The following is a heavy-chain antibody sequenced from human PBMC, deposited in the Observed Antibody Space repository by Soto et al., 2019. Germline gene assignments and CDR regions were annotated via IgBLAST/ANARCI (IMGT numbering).Heavy chain of an antibody. V-gene: IGHV3-23*01. J-gene: IGHJ4*02. CDR1: GFIFSTYV. CDR3: ATIRGSSGYYYCND. CDR2: ISRKSEAT. D-gene: IGHD3-22*01. Sequence: EVHLLESGGDLVRPGGSVRLSCAASGFIFSTYVMAWVGQAPGKGLEWVSIISRKSEATYYPDSVKGPFTISRDNSKNTLYLQMDSLRAEDTALYYCATIRGSSGYYYCNDWGQGTQVTVSS.